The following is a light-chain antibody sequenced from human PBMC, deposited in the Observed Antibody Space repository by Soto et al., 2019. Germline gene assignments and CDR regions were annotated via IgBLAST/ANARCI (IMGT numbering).Light chain of an antibody. V-gene: IGLV1-40*01. CDR3: QSDDSSLSGSV. CDR2: GNS. J-gene: IGLJ1*01. CDR1: SSNIGAGYD. Sequence: QSALTQPPSVSGAPGQRVTISCTGSSSNIGAGYDVHWYQQLPGTAPKLLIYGNSNRPSGVPDRFSGSKSGTSASLAITGLQAEDEADYYCQSDDSSLSGSVFGTGTKLTVL.